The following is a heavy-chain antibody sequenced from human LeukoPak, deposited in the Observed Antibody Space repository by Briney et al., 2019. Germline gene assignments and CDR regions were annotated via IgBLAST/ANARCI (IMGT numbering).Heavy chain of an antibody. V-gene: IGHV1-46*01. CDR3: ARHNYCSSTSCFHMDV. J-gene: IGHJ6*03. CDR1: GYTFTSYY. CDR2: INPSGGST. Sequence: GASVKVSCKASGYTFTSYYMHWVRQAPGQGLEWMGIINPSGGSTSYAQKFQGRVTMTRDTSTSTVYMELSSLRSEDTAVYYCARHNYCSSTSCFHMDVWGKGTTVTVSS. D-gene: IGHD2-2*01.